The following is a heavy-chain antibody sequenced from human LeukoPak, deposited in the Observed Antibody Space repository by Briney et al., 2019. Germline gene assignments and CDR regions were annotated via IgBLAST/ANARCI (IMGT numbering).Heavy chain of an antibody. J-gene: IGHJ4*02. CDR2: IYHSGST. CDR1: GGSISSGGYS. CDR3: AREVATIGYYFDY. V-gene: IGHV4-30-2*01. D-gene: IGHD5-12*01. Sequence: SQILSLTCAVSGGSISSGGYSWSWIRQPPGKGLEWIGYIYHSGSTYYNPSLKSRVTISVDRSKNQFSLKLSSVTAADTAVYYCAREVATIGYYFDYWGQGTLVTVSS.